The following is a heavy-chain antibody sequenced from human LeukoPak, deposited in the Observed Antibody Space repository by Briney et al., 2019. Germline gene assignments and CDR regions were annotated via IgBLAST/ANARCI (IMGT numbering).Heavy chain of an antibody. D-gene: IGHD3-9*01. J-gene: IGHJ5*02. CDR1: GLTFSDYY. V-gene: IGHV3-11*01. CDR2: ISSSGSTI. Sequence: PGGSLRLSCAASGLTFSDYYMSWIRQAPGKGLEWVSYISSSGSTIYYADSVKGRFTISRDNAKNSLYLQMNSLRAEDTAVYYCASSQDYDILTGPPGSWGQGTLVTVSS. CDR3: ASSQDYDILTGPPGS.